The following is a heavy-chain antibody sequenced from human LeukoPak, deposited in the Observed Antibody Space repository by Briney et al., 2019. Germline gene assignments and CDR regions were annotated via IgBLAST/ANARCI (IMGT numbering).Heavy chain of an antibody. D-gene: IGHD3-10*01. J-gene: IGHJ4*02. Sequence: RASVKVSCKASGYTFTSYDINWVRQATGQGLEWMGWMNPNSGNTGNAQKFQGGVTMTRNTSISTAYMELSSLRSEDTAVYYCARGRRDSRQFDYWGQGTLVTVSS. CDR2: MNPNSGNT. CDR1: GYTFTSYD. CDR3: ARGRRDSRQFDY. V-gene: IGHV1-8*01.